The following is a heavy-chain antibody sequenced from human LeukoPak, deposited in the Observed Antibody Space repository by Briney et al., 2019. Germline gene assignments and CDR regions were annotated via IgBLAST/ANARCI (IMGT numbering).Heavy chain of an antibody. Sequence: ASVKVSCKASGYTFSGYYMHWVRQAPGQGLEWMGWFNPNSGGTKLAQKFQGRVTITADKSTSTAYMELSSLRSEDTAVYYCARCEVVVITGAFDIWGQGTMVTVSS. CDR1: GYTFSGYY. V-gene: IGHV1-2*02. CDR2: FNPNSGGT. CDR3: ARCEVVVITGAFDI. J-gene: IGHJ3*02. D-gene: IGHD3-22*01.